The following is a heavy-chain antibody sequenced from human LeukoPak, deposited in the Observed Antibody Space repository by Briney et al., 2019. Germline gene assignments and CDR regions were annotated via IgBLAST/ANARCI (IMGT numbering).Heavy chain of an antibody. V-gene: IGHV3-23*01. CDR2: IASGGGTT. CDR1: GFTFSSYA. Sequence: GGSLRLSCAASGFTFSSYAMTWVRQAPGKGLEWVSAIASGGGTTYYADSVKGRFTISGDNSKNTLYLQMNSLRAEDTAVYYCAKSGKARIAVAGADYWGQGTPVTVSS. J-gene: IGHJ4*02. D-gene: IGHD6-19*01. CDR3: AKSGKARIAVAGADY.